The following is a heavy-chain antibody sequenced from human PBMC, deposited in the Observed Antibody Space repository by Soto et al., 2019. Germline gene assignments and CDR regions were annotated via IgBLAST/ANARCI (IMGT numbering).Heavy chain of an antibody. CDR3: ARSVSFDSSGYQTRHPFDI. CDR2: ISYDGSNK. CDR1: GFTFSSYA. Sequence: GGSLRLSCAASGFTFSSYAMHWVRQAPGKGLEWVAVISYDGSNKYYADSVKGRFTISRDNSKNTLYLQMNSLRAEDTAVYYCARSVSFDSSGYQTRHPFDIWGQGTMVTVSS. V-gene: IGHV3-30-3*01. D-gene: IGHD3-22*01. J-gene: IGHJ3*02.